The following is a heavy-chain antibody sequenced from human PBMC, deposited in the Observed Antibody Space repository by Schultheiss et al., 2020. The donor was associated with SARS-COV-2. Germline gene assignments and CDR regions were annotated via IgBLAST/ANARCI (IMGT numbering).Heavy chain of an antibody. CDR3: AREVGGWWFDP. D-gene: IGHD3-16*01. CDR2: INHSGST. J-gene: IGHJ5*02. CDR1: GGSFSGYY. V-gene: IGHV4-34*01. Sequence: SETLSLTCAVYGGSFSGYYWSWIRQPPGKGLEWIGEINHSGSTNYNPSLKSRVTISVDTSKNQFSLKLSSVTAADTAVYYCAREVGGWWFDPWGQGTLVTVSS.